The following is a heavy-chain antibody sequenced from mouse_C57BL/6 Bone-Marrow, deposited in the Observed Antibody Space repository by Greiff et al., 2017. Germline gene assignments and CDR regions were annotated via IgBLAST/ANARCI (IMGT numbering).Heavy chain of an antibody. V-gene: IGHV1-64*01. J-gene: IGHJ3*01. D-gene: IGHD1-2*01. CDR3: ARSITLAY. CDR2: IHPNSGST. Sequence: QVQLKQPGAELVKPGASVKLSCKASGYTFTSYWMHWAQQRPGPGLEWIGMIHPNSGSTNYNEKFKSKATLTVDKSSSTAYMQLSSLTSEDSAVYYCARSITLAYWGQGTLVTVSA. CDR1: GYTFTSYW.